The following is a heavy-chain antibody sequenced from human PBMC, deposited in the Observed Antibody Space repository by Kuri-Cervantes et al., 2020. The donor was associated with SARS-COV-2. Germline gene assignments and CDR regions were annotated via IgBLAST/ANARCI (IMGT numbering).Heavy chain of an antibody. CDR1: GFTFSGSA. V-gene: IGHV3-73*01. Sequence: GGSLRLSCAASGFTFSGSAMHWVRQASGKGLEWVGRIRSKANSYATAYAASVKGRFTISRDDSKNTAYLQMNSLRAEDTAVYYCARAPHVDTAMEHYFDYWGQGTLVTVSS. CDR3: ARAPHVDTAMEHYFDY. CDR2: IRSKANSYAT. D-gene: IGHD5-18*01. J-gene: IGHJ4*02.